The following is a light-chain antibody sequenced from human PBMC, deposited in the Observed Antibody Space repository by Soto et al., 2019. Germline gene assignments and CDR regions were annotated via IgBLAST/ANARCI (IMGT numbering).Light chain of an antibody. CDR2: KAS. CDR3: QQYKTYST. Sequence: DIQMTQSPSTLSASVGDRVTITCRANQSISSWLAWYQQKPGKAPNLLIYKASSLESGVPSRFSGSGSGTEFTLTINSLQPDDFATYYCQQYKTYSTFGQGTKLEIK. V-gene: IGKV1-5*03. CDR1: QSISSW. J-gene: IGKJ2*01.